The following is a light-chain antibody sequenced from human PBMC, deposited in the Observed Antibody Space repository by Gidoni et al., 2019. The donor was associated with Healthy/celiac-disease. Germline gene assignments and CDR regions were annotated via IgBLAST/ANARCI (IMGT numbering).Light chain of an antibody. CDR2: DAS. J-gene: IGKJ5*01. V-gene: IGKV3-11*01. CDR3: QQRSNWPPA. Sequence: EIVLTQSPATLSLSPGQRTTLSCRASQSVSSYLAWYQQKPGQAPRLLIYDASHRATGIPARFSGSGSGTDFTLTISSRELEDFAVYYCQQRSNWPPAFGQGTRLESK. CDR1: QSVSSY.